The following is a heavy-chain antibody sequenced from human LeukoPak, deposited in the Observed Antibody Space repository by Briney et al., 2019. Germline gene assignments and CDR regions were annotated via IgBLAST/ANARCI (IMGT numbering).Heavy chain of an antibody. J-gene: IGHJ6*03. CDR1: GVSISSGSYY. CDR3: ARGRRTSVADATSKPPYYMDV. CDR2: IYTSGST. V-gene: IGHV4-61*02. D-gene: IGHD6-19*01. Sequence: SETLSLTCSVSGVSISSGSYYWSWIRQPAGKGLEWIGRIYTSGSTSYNPSLKTRVTISVGSSRNQFSLRLSSVTAADTGVYYCARGRRTSVADATSKPPYYMDVWGKGTTVTVSS.